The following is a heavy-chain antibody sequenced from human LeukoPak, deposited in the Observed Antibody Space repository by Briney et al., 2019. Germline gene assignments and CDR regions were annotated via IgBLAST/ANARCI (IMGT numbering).Heavy chain of an antibody. J-gene: IGHJ4*02. D-gene: IGHD6-19*01. V-gene: IGHV4-30-2*01. Sequence: PSETLSLTCTVSGGSISSGGYYWSWIRQPPGKGLEWIGYIYHSGSTYYNPSLKSRVTISVDRSKNQFSLKLSSVTAADTAVYYCARVFPVAGTRNYWGQGTLVTVSS. CDR1: GGSISSGGYY. CDR2: IYHSGST. CDR3: ARVFPVAGTRNY.